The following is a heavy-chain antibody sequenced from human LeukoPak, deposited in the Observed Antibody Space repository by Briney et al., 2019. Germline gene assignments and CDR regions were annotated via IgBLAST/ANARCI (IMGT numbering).Heavy chain of an antibody. V-gene: IGHV4-59*01. J-gene: IGHJ3*02. Sequence: SETLSLTCTVSGGSISSYYWSWIRQPPGKGLEWIGYIYYSGSTNHNPSLKSRVTISVDTSKNQFSLKLSSVTAADTAVYYCARVSLYYYGSGSFRAFDIWGQGTMVTVSS. D-gene: IGHD3-10*01. CDR2: IYYSGST. CDR3: ARVSLYYYGSGSFRAFDI. CDR1: GGSISSYY.